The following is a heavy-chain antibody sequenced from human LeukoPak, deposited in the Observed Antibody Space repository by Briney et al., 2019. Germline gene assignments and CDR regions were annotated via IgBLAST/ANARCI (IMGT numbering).Heavy chain of an antibody. CDR1: GFTVSRSY. Sequence: GGSLRLSCAASGFTVSRSYMSWVRQAPGKGLECVSVIYSGGTTYYADSVKGRFTISRDNSKNTLYLQMNSLRAEDTAVYYCARRGDGGRSFDYWGQGTLVTVSS. D-gene: IGHD4-23*01. V-gene: IGHV3-53*01. J-gene: IGHJ4*02. CDR2: IYSGGTT. CDR3: ARRGDGGRSFDY.